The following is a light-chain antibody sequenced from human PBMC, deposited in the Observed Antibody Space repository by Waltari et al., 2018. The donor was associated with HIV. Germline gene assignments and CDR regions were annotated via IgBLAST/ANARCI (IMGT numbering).Light chain of an antibody. CDR2: DIT. Sequence: QSALTQPASVSGSPGQSLTISCTGTYDDVGGYNYVSWYQHHPGKAPKVIIYDITKRPSGISDRFSGSKPGNTASLTISGLQAEDEADYYCNSYTSSNTFVFGTGTKVTVL. V-gene: IGLV2-14*03. CDR1: YDDVGGYNY. J-gene: IGLJ1*01. CDR3: NSYTSSNTFV.